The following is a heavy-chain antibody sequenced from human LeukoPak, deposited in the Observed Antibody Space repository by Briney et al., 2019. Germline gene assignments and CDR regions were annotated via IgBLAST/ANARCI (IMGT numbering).Heavy chain of an antibody. CDR2: IRYDGSNK. CDR3: AEGGMRGEGGELSVDY. V-gene: IGHV3-30*02. J-gene: IGHJ4*02. Sequence: GGSLRLSCAASGFTFSSYGMHWVRQAPGKGLEWVAFIRYDGSNKYYADSVKGRFTISRGNSKNTLYLQMNSLRAEDTAVYYCAEGGMRGEGGELSVDYWGQGTLVTVSS. D-gene: IGHD2-21*01. CDR1: GFTFSSYG.